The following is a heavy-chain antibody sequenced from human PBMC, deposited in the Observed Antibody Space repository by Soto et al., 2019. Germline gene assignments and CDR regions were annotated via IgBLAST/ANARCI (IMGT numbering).Heavy chain of an antibody. CDR2: INAGNGNT. V-gene: IGHV1-3*01. D-gene: IGHD3-10*01. Sequence: APGKVSCKASGCNFTNYGISWGRQAPRQRLEWMGGINAGNGNTKYSQKFQGRVTITRDTSASTAYMELSSLRSEDTAVYYCARAILWFGELRNYYYGMDVWGQGTTVTVSS. J-gene: IGHJ6*02. CDR3: ARAILWFGELRNYYYGMDV. CDR1: GCNFTNYG.